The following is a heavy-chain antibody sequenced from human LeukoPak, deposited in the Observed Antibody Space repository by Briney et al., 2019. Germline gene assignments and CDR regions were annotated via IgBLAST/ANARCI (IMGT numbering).Heavy chain of an antibody. J-gene: IGHJ4*02. CDR2: LYGGGST. V-gene: IGHV3-53*05. CDR3: ARGGTPGYSTGWIDY. CDR1: GFTFSSNY. Sequence: PGGSLRLSCAASGFTFSSNYMNWVRQAPGKGLEWVSFLYGGGSTYYADSVKGRFTISRDNSKNTLYPQMNSLRGEDTAVYYCARGGTPGYSTGWIDYWGQGTLVTVSS. D-gene: IGHD6-19*01.